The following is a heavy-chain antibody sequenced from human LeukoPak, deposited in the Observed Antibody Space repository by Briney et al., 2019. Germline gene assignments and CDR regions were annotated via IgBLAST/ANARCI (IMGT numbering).Heavy chain of an antibody. J-gene: IGHJ4*02. CDR2: GHYTANT. V-gene: IGHV4-39*01. CDR3: ARHGHHGDHDC. Sequence: PSETLSLTCTVSGGSISAISGGPYYWGSTRQPPGKGLEWIGSGHYTANTYNPSLRSRVTISIDTSKNQFSLRVSSVTAADTAVYYCARHGHHGDHDCWGQGILVTVSP. D-gene: IGHD2-21*02. CDR1: GGSISAISGGPYY.